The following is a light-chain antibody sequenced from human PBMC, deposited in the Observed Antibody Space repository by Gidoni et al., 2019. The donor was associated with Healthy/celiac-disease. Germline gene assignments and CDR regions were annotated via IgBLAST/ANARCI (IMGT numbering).Light chain of an antibody. CDR2: EGS. CDR3: CSYAGSSTLV. CDR1: SSDVGSDNL. J-gene: IGLJ2*01. Sequence: QSALTQPASASGSPGQSLTISCTGTSSDVGSDNLVSWYQQHPGKAPKLMIYEGSKRPSGVSNRFSGSKSGNTASLTISGLQAEDEADYYCCSYAGSSTLVFGGGTKLTVL. V-gene: IGLV2-23*01.